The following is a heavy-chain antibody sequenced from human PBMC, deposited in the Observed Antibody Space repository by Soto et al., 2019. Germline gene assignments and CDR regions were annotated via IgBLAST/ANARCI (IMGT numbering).Heavy chain of an antibody. CDR2: ISGSGGST. V-gene: IGHV3-23*01. CDR3: AKGSHTYGLAPPDY. Sequence: EVQLLESGGGLVQPGGSLRLSCAASGFTFSGYAMSWVRQAPGKGMEWVSAISGSGGSTYYADSVKGRFTISRDNSKNTLYLQMNSLRAEDTAVYYCAKGSHTYGLAPPDYWGQGTLVTVSS. CDR1: GFTFSGYA. J-gene: IGHJ4*02. D-gene: IGHD3-16*01.